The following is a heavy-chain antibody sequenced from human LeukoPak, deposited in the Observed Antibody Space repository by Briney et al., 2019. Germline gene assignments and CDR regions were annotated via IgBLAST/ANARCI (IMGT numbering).Heavy chain of an antibody. Sequence: GGSLRLSCAASGFTFIDHYMDWVRQAPGKGLEWIGRIKNKANSYTTEYAASVKGRFTVSRDDSKNSLFLQMNSLESEDTAVYYCARRNSVTQGLDNWGQGTLVTVSA. CDR2: IKNKANSYTT. V-gene: IGHV3-72*01. CDR1: GFTFIDHY. D-gene: IGHD5/OR15-5a*01. J-gene: IGHJ4*02. CDR3: ARRNSVTQGLDN.